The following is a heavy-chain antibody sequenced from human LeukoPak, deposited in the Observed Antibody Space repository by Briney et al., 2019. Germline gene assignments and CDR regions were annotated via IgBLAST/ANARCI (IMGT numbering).Heavy chain of an antibody. D-gene: IGHD2-15*01. CDR3: ARESSDIVVVVAANPDFDY. CDR1: GYTFTGYY. CDR2: INPNSGGT. J-gene: IGHJ4*02. Sequence: GASVKVSCKASGYTFTGYYMHWVRQAPGQGLEWMGWINPNSGGTNYAQKFQGRVTMTRDTSISTAYMELSRLRSDDTAVYYCARESSDIVVVVAANPDFDYWGQGTLVTVSS. V-gene: IGHV1-2*02.